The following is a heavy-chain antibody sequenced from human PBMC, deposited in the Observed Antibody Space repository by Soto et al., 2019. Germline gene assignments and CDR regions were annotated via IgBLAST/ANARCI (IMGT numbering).Heavy chain of an antibody. CDR2: IYYSGST. V-gene: IGHV4-59*01. J-gene: IGHJ4*02. CDR1: DGSISTYS. Sequence: PSETLSLTCTVSDGSISTYSWNWIRQAPGKGLEWIGYIYYSGSTNYNPSLKSRVTISIDTSMNQFSLKLSSVTAADTAVYYCVRSEATALDYWGQGTLVTVSS. CDR3: VRSEATALDY.